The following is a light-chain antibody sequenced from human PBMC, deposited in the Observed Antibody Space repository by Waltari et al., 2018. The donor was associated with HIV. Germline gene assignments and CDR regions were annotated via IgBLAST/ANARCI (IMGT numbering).Light chain of an antibody. V-gene: IGLV1-40*01. CDR2: GNS. CDR1: SSNIGAGHD. CDR3: QSYDSSLSGGV. Sequence: QSALTQPPSVSGAPGPRVTIPCPGSSSNIGAGHDVHWYQQVPGTAPKLLIYGNSNRPSGVPDRFSGSKSGTSASLAVTGLQAEDEADYYCQSYDSSLSGGVFGGGTKLTVL. J-gene: IGLJ3*02.